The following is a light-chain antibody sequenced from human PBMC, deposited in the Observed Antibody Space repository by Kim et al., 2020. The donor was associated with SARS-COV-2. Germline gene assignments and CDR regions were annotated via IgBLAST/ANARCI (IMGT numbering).Light chain of an antibody. CDR1: SSDIGGYNY. J-gene: IGLJ2*01. V-gene: IGLV2-14*03. CDR2: DVS. CDR3: SSYTFSSTIV. Sequence: GHSITIACTGTSSDIGGYNYVFWYQQHPGRAPQRIIFDVSNRPSGVSTRFSGSKSGNTASLTISGLQAEDEAHYYCSSYTFSSTIVFGGGTHLTVL.